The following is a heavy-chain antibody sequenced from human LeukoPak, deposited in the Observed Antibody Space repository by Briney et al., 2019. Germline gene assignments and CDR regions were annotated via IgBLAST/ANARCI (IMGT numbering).Heavy chain of an antibody. CDR3: VKARSYGGNSAFYF. V-gene: IGHV3-9*01. Sequence: GGSLSLSCAASGFTFDDYAMHWVRQAPGKGLEWVSGISWNSGSIGYADSVKGRFTISRDNAKNSLYLQMNSLRAEDPALYHCVKARSYGGNSAFYFWGQGNLVTVSS. CDR1: GFTFDDYA. CDR2: ISWNSGSI. J-gene: IGHJ4*02. D-gene: IGHD4-23*01.